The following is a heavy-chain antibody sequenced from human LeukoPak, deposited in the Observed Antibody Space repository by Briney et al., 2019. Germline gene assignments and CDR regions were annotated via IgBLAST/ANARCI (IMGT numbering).Heavy chain of an antibody. CDR3: ASSTTLRD. CDR1: GYSISSGYY. J-gene: IGHJ4*02. D-gene: IGHD2/OR15-2a*01. Sequence: PSETLSLTCTVSGYSISSGYYWGWIRQPPGKGLEWIGSIYHSGSTYYNPSLKSRVTISVDTSKNQFSLKLSSVTAADTAVYYCASSTTLRDWGQGTLVTVSS. CDR2: IYHSGST. V-gene: IGHV4-38-2*02.